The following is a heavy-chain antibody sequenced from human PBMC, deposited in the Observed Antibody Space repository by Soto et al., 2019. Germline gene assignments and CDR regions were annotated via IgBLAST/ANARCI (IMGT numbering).Heavy chain of an antibody. Sequence: VGSLRLSCAASGFTFSSYSMDWVRQAPGKGLEWVGRIRNRGQSHIADYAASVKGRFTMSRDDSENSLHLQMNSLKTEDTAVYYCTRDTYTALDYWGQGTLVTVSS. J-gene: IGHJ4*02. D-gene: IGHD2-2*02. CDR2: IRNRGQSHIA. CDR3: TRDTYTALDY. CDR1: GFTFSSYS. V-gene: IGHV3-72*01.